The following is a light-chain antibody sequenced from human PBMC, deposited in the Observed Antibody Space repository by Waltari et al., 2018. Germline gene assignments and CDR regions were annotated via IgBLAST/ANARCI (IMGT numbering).Light chain of an antibody. Sequence: EIVLTQSPATLSLSPGERAILSCRASQSVSSYLAWYQQKPGQAPRLLIYDASTRAAGIPARFSGSGSVTEFTLTISSLEPEDFAVYYCQQRSNSFAFGPGTRVDIK. V-gene: IGKV3-11*01. CDR3: QQRSNSFA. CDR1: QSVSSY. J-gene: IGKJ3*01. CDR2: DAS.